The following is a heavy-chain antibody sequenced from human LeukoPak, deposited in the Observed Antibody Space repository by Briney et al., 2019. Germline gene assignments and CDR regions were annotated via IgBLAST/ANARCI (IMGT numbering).Heavy chain of an antibody. Sequence: PSETLSLTCTVSGGSISSTTSYWAWIRHPPGKGLEWIGSMSFSGDPHYNPSLQGPVTILLDTSKSQFSLRLTSVTAADPAMYLCARVSSPRRDAYNSDAWGQGTLVTVS. CDR3: ARVSSPRRDAYNSDA. J-gene: IGHJ5*02. CDR2: MSFSGDP. CDR1: GGSISSTTSY. D-gene: IGHD5-24*01. V-gene: IGHV4-39*07.